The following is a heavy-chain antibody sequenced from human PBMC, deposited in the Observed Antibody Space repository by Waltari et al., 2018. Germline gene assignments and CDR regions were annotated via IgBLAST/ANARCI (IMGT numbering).Heavy chain of an antibody. J-gene: IGHJ5*02. CDR2: IKHEGGRT. CDR3: GTLEAVGS. V-gene: IGHV3-74*03. D-gene: IGHD2-2*03. Sequence: EVQVVESGGGLVQPGGSLRLSCTASGFTIGPYWMHWVRQVPGKGLVWVAGIKHEGGRTTYADPVKGRFAISRDNARNTVHLQMNGLRAEDTAVYYCGTLEAVGSWGQGTLVTVSS. CDR1: GFTIGPYW.